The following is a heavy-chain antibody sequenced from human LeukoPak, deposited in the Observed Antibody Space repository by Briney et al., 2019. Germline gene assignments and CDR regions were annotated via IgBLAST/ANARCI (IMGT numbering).Heavy chain of an antibody. J-gene: IGHJ3*02. V-gene: IGHV4-39*07. CDR3: AKSHGYGFVDI. CDR2: IFYSGST. CDR1: GGSISSSSYY. D-gene: IGHD3/OR15-3a*01. Sequence: SETLSLTCTVSGGSISSSSYYWGWVRQPPGKGLEWIGNIFYSGSTYYSPSLKSRVTISLDTSRNQFSLKLTSVTAADTAVYYCAKSHGYGFVDIWGQGTMVTVSS.